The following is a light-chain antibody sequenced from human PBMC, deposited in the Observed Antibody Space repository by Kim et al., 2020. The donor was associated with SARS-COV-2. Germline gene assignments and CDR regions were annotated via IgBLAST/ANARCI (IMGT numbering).Light chain of an antibody. CDR1: QDISNY. CDR2: DAT. Sequence: SASVGDRITITCQASQDISNYLNWYQQKPGKAPKLLIYDATNLETGVPSRFSGSGSGTDFTFTISILQPEDIATYYCQQYDNLWTFGQGTKVDIK. V-gene: IGKV1-33*01. J-gene: IGKJ1*01. CDR3: QQYDNLWT.